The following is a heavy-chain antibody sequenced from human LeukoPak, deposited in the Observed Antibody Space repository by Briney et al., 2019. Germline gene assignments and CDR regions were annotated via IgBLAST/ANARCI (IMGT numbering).Heavy chain of an antibody. J-gene: IGHJ4*02. D-gene: IGHD3-22*01. Sequence: GGSLRLSCAASGFTFSTYGMSWVRQAPGKGLEWVSSISSSSSYIYYADSVKGRFTISRDNAKNTLYLQMNSLRAEDTAVYYCARAHYYDSSGLDFWGQGTLVTVSS. CDR3: ARAHYYDSSGLDF. CDR2: ISSSSSYI. CDR1: GFTFSTYG. V-gene: IGHV3-21*01.